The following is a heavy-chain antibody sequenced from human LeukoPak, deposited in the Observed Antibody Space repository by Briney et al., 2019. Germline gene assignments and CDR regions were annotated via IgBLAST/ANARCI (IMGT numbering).Heavy chain of an antibody. CDR2: IRSSIYGGTP. J-gene: IGHJ4*02. D-gene: IGHD1-1*01. CDR1: GFTFSSYA. Sequence: GGSLRLSCAASGFTFSSYAMSWFRQAPGKGLKWIGFIRSSIYGGTPKAAASVKGRFIFSRDDSKGVAYLRMNSLKTEDTAVYYCSREWGNGNDLRPDYWGQGTLVTVSS. V-gene: IGHV3-49*03. CDR3: SREWGNGNDLRPDY.